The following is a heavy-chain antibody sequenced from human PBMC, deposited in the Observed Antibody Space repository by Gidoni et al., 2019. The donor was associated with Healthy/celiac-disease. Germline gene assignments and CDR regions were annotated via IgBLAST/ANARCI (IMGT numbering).Heavy chain of an antibody. CDR3: ARSWQQLAYFDY. V-gene: IGHV3-21*01. Sequence: EVQLVESGGGLVKPGGSLRLSCAASGFTFSSYSMNWVRQAPGKGLEWVSSISSSGSTIYYADSVKGRFTISRDNAKNSLYLQMNSLRAEDTAVYYCARSWQQLAYFDYWGQGTLVTVSS. CDR1: GFTFSSYS. CDR2: ISSSGSTI. D-gene: IGHD6-13*01. J-gene: IGHJ4*02.